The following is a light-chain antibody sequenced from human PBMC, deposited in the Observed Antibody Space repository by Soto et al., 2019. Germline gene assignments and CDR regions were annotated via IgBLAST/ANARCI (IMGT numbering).Light chain of an antibody. CDR3: QQYNNWLAT. CDR2: GAS. V-gene: IGKV3-15*01. Sequence: EIVMTQSPATLSVSPGERVTLSCRARQSVGSNLAWYQQKPGQAPRLLIYGASTRATGIPARFSGSGSGTDFALTISSLQPEDFAVYYCQQYNNWLATFGQGTKVDIK. CDR1: QSVGSN. J-gene: IGKJ1*01.